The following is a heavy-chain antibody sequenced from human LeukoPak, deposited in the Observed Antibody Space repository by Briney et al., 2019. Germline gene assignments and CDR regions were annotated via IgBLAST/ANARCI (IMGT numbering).Heavy chain of an antibody. J-gene: IGHJ6*03. CDR3: AITPYYYYMDV. D-gene: IGHD1-14*01. CDR1: GGSISSSSYY. CDR2: IYYSGST. Sequence: SETLSLTCTVSGGSISSSSYYWGWIRQPPGKGLEWIGSIYYSGSTYYDPSLKSRVTISVDTSKNQFSLKLSSVTAADTAVYYCAITPYYYYMDVWGKGTTVTISS. V-gene: IGHV4-39*07.